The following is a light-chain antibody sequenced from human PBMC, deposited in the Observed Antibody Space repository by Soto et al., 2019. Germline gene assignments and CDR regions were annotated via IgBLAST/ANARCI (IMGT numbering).Light chain of an antibody. V-gene: IGKV3-11*01. Sequence: EIVMTQSPATLSVSPGESVTLSCRASLGISINLAWYQQRPGQAPRLLVYDASNRATGVPARFSGSGSETDFTLTISSLEPEDFAVYYCQQRLHWPITFGQGTRLEIK. CDR1: LGISIN. CDR3: QQRLHWPIT. CDR2: DAS. J-gene: IGKJ5*01.